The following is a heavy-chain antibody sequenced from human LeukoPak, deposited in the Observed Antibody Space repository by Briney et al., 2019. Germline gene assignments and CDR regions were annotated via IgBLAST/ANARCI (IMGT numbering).Heavy chain of an antibody. CDR2: IIPIFGTA. J-gene: IGHJ3*02. CDR3: ARDYYDSSGSYGAFDI. D-gene: IGHD3-22*01. Sequence: ASVKVSCKASGYTFTSYGISWVRQAPGQGLEWMGGIIPIFGTANYAQKFQGRVTITADESTSTAYMELSSLRSEDTAVYYCARDYYDSSGSYGAFDIWGQGTMVTVSS. V-gene: IGHV1-69*13. CDR1: GYTFTSYG.